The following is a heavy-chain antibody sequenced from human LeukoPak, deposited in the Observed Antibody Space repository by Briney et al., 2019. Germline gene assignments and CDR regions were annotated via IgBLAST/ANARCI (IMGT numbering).Heavy chain of an antibody. CDR3: ARGYPLSTTAAGTYFQH. V-gene: IGHV1-2*02. CDR2: INPNSGGT. J-gene: IGHJ1*01. CDR1: GYTFSGYY. Sequence: ASVKVSCKASGYTFSGYYMHWVRQAPGQGLEWMGWINPNSGGTNYAQKFQGRVTMTRDTSISTAYMELSRLRPDDTAVYYCARGYPLSTTAAGTYFQHWGQGTLVTVSS. D-gene: IGHD6-13*01.